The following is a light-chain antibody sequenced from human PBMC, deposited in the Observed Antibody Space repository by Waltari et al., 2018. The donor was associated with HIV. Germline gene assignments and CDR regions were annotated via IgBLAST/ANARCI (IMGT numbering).Light chain of an antibody. CDR3: ATWDDGLSGWV. Sequence: QSVVTQPPSASGTPGQRVTMSCSGSASNIGGNTVNWYQHLPQTAPKLLIYNNDERPAGVPDRFAASKTGTSASLYISVLQSEDEADYYCATWDDGLSGWVFGGGTKLTVL. J-gene: IGLJ3*02. CDR1: ASNIGGNT. V-gene: IGLV1-44*01. CDR2: NND.